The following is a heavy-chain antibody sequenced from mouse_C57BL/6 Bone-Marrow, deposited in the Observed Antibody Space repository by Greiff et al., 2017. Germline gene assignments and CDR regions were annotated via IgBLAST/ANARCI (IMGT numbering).Heavy chain of an antibody. CDR1: GYTFTSYW. CDR3: ARSGV. CDR2: IDPSDSYT. Sequence: VQLQQPGAELVRPGTSVKLSCKASGYTFTSYWMHWVKQRPGQGLEWIGVIDPSDSYTNYNQQFKGKATLTVDTSSSTAYMQLSSLTSEDSAVYYCARSGVWGTGTTVTVSS. V-gene: IGHV1-59*01. J-gene: IGHJ1*03. D-gene: IGHD3-1*01.